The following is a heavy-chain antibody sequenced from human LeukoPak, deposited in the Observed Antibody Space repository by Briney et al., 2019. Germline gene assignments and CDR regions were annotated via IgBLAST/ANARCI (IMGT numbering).Heavy chain of an antibody. J-gene: IGHJ3*02. CDR2: TSGSGGST. V-gene: IGHV3-23*01. D-gene: IGHD3-22*01. CDR1: GFTFSSYA. Sequence: GGSLRLSCAASGFTFSSYAMSWVRPAPGKGLEWVSATSGSGGSTYYADSVKGRFTISRDNSKNTLYLQMDSLRAEDTAVYYCAKSINYYYDRSGYYRAFDIWGQGTMVTVSS. CDR3: AKSINYYYDRSGYYRAFDI.